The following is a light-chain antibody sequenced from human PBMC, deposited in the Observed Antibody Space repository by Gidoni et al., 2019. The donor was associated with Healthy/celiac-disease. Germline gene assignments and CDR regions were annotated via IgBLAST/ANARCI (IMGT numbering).Light chain of an antibody. CDR2: DVS. CDR1: SSDVGGYNY. Sequence: QSALTQPASVSGSPGQSITISCTVTSSDVGGYNYVPWYQQHPGNAPKLMIYDVSNRPSGVSNRFSGSKSGNTASLTISGLQAEDEADYYCSSYTSSSTLGVVFGGGTKLTVL. CDR3: SSYTSSSTLGVV. V-gene: IGLV2-14*01. J-gene: IGLJ2*01.